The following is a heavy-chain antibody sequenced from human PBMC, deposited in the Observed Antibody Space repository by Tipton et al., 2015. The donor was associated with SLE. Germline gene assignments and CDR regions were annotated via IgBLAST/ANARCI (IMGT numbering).Heavy chain of an antibody. V-gene: IGHV4-4*08. CDR3: ARDRGGGPTPDAFDI. CDR1: GGSIRSYY. Sequence: TLSLTCPVSGGSIRSYYWSWFRQPPGKGLEWIGYIYTSGSTNYKPSLKSRVTISVDTSKNQFSLKLSSVTAADTAVYYCARDRGGGPTPDAFDIWGQGTMVTVSS. J-gene: IGHJ3*02. D-gene: IGHD3-10*01. CDR2: IYTSGST.